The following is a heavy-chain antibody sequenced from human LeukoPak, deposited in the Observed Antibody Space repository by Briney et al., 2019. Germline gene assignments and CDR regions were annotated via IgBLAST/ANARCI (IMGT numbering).Heavy chain of an antibody. CDR2: IYYSGST. J-gene: IGHJ5*02. CDR3: ARFPGIAASPGP. D-gene: IGHD6-13*01. Sequence: ASETLSLTCTVSGGSVSSSGYYWGWIRQPPGKGLEWIGSIYYSGSTYYNPSLKSRVTISVDTSKNQFSLKLSSVTAADTAVYYCARFPGIAASPGPWGQGTLVTVSS. CDR1: GGSVSSSGYY. V-gene: IGHV4-39*01.